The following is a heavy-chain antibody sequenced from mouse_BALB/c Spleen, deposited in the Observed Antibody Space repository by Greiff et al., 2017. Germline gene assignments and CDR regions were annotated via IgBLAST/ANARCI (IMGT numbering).Heavy chain of an antibody. Sequence: VMLVESGAELARPGASVKMSCKASGYTFTSYTMHWVKQRPGQGLEWIGYINPSSGYTNYNQKFKDKATLTADKSSSTAYMQLSSLTSEDSAVYYCARGGRYFDVWGAGTTVTVSS. CDR2: INPSSGYT. V-gene: IGHV1-4*01. CDR3: ARGGRYFDV. CDR1: GYTFTSYT. J-gene: IGHJ1*01.